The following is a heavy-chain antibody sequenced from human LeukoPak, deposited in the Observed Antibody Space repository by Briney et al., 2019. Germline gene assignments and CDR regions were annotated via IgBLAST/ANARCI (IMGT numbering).Heavy chain of an antibody. CDR3: ARLGRGPRTYWYFDL. J-gene: IGHJ2*01. D-gene: IGHD3-10*01. CDR2: IYYSGST. V-gene: IGHV4-59*08. Sequence: SETLSLTCTVSGGSISSYYWSWIRQPPGKGLEWIGYIYYSGSTNYNPSLKSRVTISVDTSKNQFSLKLSSVTAADTAVYYCARLGRGPRTYWYFDLWGRGTLVTVSS. CDR1: GGSISSYY.